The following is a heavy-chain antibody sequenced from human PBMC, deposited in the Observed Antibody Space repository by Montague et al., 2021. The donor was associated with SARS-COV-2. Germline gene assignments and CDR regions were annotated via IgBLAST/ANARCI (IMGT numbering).Heavy chain of an antibody. D-gene: IGHD2-21*01. CDR2: INLRGTS. CDR3: ARWDPRTWAVIGLSGKSASDY. Sequence: SETLSLTCDVYGGSFNGYYYTWTCKSPRQGKERIAEINLRGTSNYNFNPSLRSRLTLSVDTSKSQFSLKLSSVTAADTGVYYCARWDPRTWAVIGLSGKSASDYWGQGTLVTVSS. J-gene: IGHJ4*02. V-gene: IGHV4-34*01. CDR1: GGSFNGYY.